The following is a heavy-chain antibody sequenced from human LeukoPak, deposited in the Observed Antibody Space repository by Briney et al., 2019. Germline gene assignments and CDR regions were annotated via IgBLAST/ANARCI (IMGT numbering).Heavy chain of an antibody. D-gene: IGHD4-17*01. Sequence: GASVKVSCKASGYTFTSYYMHWVRQAPGQGLEWMGIINPSGGSTSYAQKFQGRVTMTRDTSTSTVYMEPSSLRSEDTAVYYCARDLYDYGDYRSYYYYGMDVWGQGTTVTFSS. V-gene: IGHV1-46*01. CDR1: GYTFTSYY. CDR2: INPSGGST. J-gene: IGHJ6*02. CDR3: ARDLYDYGDYRSYYYYGMDV.